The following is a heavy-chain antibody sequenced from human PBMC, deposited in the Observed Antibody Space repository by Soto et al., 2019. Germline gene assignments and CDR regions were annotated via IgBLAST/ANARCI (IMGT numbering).Heavy chain of an antibody. CDR3: ARDIGYCTNGVCSSDAFDI. J-gene: IGHJ3*02. CDR1: GFTFSSYA. Sequence: GGSLRLSCAASGFTFSSYAMHWVRQAPGKGLEYVSAISSNGGSTYYANSVKGRFTISIDNSTNTLYLQMGSLRAEDMAVYYCARDIGYCTNGVCSSDAFDIWGQGTMVTVSS. V-gene: IGHV3-64*01. CDR2: ISSNGGST. D-gene: IGHD2-8*01.